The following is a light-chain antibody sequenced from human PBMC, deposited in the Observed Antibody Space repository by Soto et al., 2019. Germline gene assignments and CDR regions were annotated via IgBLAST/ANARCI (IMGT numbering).Light chain of an antibody. CDR3: QQYNNWPPWT. CDR1: QTVSNN. V-gene: IGKV3-15*01. J-gene: IGKJ1*01. CDR2: GAS. Sequence: IVMTHSPSTLCVSPGEIATLFFGASQTVSNNLAWYQQKPGQAPRLLIYGASTRATGIPARFSGSGSGTEFTLTISSLQSEDFAVYYCQQYNNWPPWTFGQGTKVDIK.